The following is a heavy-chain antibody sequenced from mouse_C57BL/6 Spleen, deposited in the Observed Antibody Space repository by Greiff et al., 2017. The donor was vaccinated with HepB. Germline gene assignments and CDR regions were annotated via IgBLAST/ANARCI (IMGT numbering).Heavy chain of an antibody. CDR1: GFTFSSYA. Sequence: DVQLQESGEGLVKPGGSLKLSCAASGFTFSSYAMSWVRQTPEKRLEWVAYISSGGDYIYYADTVKGRFTISRDNARNTLYLQMSSLKSEDTAMYYCTRDRGGNSWFAYWGQGTLVTVSA. V-gene: IGHV5-9-1*02. CDR2: ISSGGDYI. D-gene: IGHD2-1*01. CDR3: TRDRGGNSWFAY. J-gene: IGHJ3*01.